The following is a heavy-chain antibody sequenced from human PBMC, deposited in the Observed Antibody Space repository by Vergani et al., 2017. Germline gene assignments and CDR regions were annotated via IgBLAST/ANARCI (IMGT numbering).Heavy chain of an antibody. CDR2: VSGSSATP. V-gene: IGHV3-23*01. CDR3: RGEMDV. Sequence: EVQLLESGGGLVQPGGSLRLSCEASGFSFPGYAMSWVRQAPGKGLEWVSSVSGSSATPYHADSVKGRFIISRDNSKNTLHLQMNSLRADDTAVYYCRGEMDVWGKGTTVTVSS. CDR1: GFSFPGYA. J-gene: IGHJ6*04.